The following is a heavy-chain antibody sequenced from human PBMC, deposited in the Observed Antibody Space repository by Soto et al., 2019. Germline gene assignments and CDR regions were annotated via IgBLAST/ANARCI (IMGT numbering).Heavy chain of an antibody. CDR1: GGSISSGGYY. D-gene: IGHD2-21*02. CDR3: ARVCGGDCHYGMDV. V-gene: IGHV4-31*03. CDR2: IYYSGST. J-gene: IGHJ6*02. Sequence: QVQLQESGPGLVKPSQTLSLTCTVSGGSISSGGYYWSWIRQHPAKGLEWIGYIYYSGSTYYNPSLKSRVTISVDTSKNQFSLKLSSVTAADTAVYYCARVCGGDCHYGMDVWGQGTTVTVSS.